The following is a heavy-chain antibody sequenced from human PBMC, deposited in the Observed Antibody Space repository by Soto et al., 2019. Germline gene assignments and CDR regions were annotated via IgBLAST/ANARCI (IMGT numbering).Heavy chain of an antibody. CDR3: AREEVRGVDGYYGMDV. J-gene: IGHJ6*02. D-gene: IGHD3-10*01. V-gene: IGHV3-33*01. Sequence: QVQLVESGGGVVQPGRSLRLSCAASGFTFSSYGMHWVRQAPGKGLEWVAVIWYDGSNKYYADSVKGRFTISRDNSKNTLYLQMNSLRAEDTAVYYCAREEVRGVDGYYGMDVWSQGTTVTVSS. CDR2: IWYDGSNK. CDR1: GFTFSSYG.